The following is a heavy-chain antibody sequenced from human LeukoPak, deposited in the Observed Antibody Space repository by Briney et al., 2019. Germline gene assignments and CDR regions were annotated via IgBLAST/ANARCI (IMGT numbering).Heavy chain of an antibody. CDR1: GGSFSGYY. CDR2: IKKTGSET. J-gene: IGHJ4*02. V-gene: IGHV3-7*03. D-gene: IGHD2-15*01. Sequence: ETLSLTCAVYGGSFSGYYWSWVRQAPGKGLGWVAYIKKTGSETYYVDSVKGRFTITRDNTRNSLFLQMYSLRAEDTAVYFCAREDGYCSGGNCYSYFDSWGQGTLVTVSS. CDR3: AREDGYCSGGNCYSYFDS.